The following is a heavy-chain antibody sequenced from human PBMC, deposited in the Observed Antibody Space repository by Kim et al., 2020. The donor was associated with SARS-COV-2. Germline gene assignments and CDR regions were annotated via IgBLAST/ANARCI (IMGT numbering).Heavy chain of an antibody. V-gene: IGHV3-53*01. D-gene: IGHD3-10*01. CDR3: ARWGLGSGSYEGAFDI. CDR1: GFIVSSNY. CDR2: IYSGGST. J-gene: IGHJ3*02. Sequence: GGSLRLSCAASGFIVSSNYMSWVRQAPGKGLEWVSVIYSGGSTYYADSVKGRFTISRDNSKNTLYLQMNSLRAEDTAVYYCARWGLGSGSYEGAFDIWGQGTMVTVSS.